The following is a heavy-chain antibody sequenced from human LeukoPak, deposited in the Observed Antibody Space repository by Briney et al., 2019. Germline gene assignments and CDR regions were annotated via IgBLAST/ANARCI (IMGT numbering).Heavy chain of an antibody. D-gene: IGHD3-16*01. Sequence: PSETLSLTCSVSGGSISRYYWSWIRQPPGKGLEWIGYISNSGSTSYNPSLKSRVTISVDASKNQFSLKMTSATAADTAVYYCARPWGTSPSDWGQGTLVTVSS. J-gene: IGHJ4*02. V-gene: IGHV4-59*01. CDR2: ISNSGST. CDR1: GGSISRYY. CDR3: ARPWGTSPSD.